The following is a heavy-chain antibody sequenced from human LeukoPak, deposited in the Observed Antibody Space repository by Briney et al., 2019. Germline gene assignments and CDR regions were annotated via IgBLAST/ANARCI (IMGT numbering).Heavy chain of an antibody. CDR2: IYYSGST. J-gene: IGHJ4*02. D-gene: IGHD6-19*01. CDR1: GASITSYY. V-gene: IGHV4-59*01. Sequence: PSETLSLTCAVSGASITSYYWSWIRQPPGKGLEWIGYIYYSGSTNYNPSLKSRVTMSVDTSKNEFSLKLSSVTTADTAVYYCATRRIAVAAPFDYWGWGTLVTVSS. CDR3: ATRRIAVAAPFDY.